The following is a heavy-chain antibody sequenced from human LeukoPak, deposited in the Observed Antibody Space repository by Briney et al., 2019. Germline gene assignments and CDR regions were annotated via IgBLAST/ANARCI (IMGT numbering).Heavy chain of an antibody. V-gene: IGHV3-23*01. CDR2: ISGRGGNT. CDR1: GFTFSTSA. Sequence: GGSLRLSCAASGFTFSTSAIGWVRQAPGNGLEWVSGISGRGGNTYYAGSVKGRLTISRDISKNTLYLQVNSLRVDDTAVYYCAKVQKGQGFFDYWGQGTLVTVSS. J-gene: IGHJ4*02. CDR3: AKVQKGQGFFDY.